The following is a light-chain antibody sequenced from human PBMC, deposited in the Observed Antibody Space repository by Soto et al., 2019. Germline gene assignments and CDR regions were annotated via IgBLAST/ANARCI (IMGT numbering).Light chain of an antibody. CDR1: QSVRSSY. V-gene: IGKV3-20*01. CDR2: GAS. Sequence: EIVLTQSPGTLSLSPGERATLSCRASQSVRSSYLAWYQQKPGQAPRLLIYGASSRATGIPDRFSGSGAGTDFHFTIRKLGAEDFAVYYCQHYSSSPYTFGQGTNLEIK. J-gene: IGKJ2*01. CDR3: QHYSSSPYT.